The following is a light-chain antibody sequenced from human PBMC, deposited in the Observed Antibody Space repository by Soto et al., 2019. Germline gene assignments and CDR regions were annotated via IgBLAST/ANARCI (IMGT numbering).Light chain of an antibody. CDR3: EQYQSWPPT. Sequence: EIVMTQSPATLSLSPGEGATLSCGASQMINRNLAWYQQKPGQAPRLLIFAASATTAGLPARFSGSGSDTDFTLTISSLQSEDFAVYYCEQYQSWPPTFGQGTKVDIK. CDR2: AAS. V-gene: IGKV3-15*01. CDR1: QMINRN. J-gene: IGKJ1*01.